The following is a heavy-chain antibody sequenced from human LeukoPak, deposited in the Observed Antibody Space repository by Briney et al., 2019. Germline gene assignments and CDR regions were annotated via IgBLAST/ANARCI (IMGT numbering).Heavy chain of an antibody. CDR3: AAEGDSSGHAGAFDI. CDR1: GFTFSSYA. Sequence: PGGSLRLSCAASGFTFSSYAMSWVRQAPGKGLEWVSAISGSGGSTYYADSVKGRFTISRDNSKNTVFLQMDSLRTADSALYFCAAEGDSSGHAGAFDIWGQGTMVTVSS. J-gene: IGHJ3*02. V-gene: IGHV3-23*01. CDR2: ISGSGGST. D-gene: IGHD3-22*01.